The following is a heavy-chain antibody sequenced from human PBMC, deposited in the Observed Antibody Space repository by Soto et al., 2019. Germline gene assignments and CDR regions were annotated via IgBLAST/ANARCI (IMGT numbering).Heavy chain of an antibody. Sequence: VQLVESGGGVVQPGRSLRLSCAASGFTFSTYGMYWVRQAPGKGLEWVAVIWYDASNKYYADSVKGRFTISRDNSENTLYLKINSLRAEDTAVYYCARGRVDGRELVLWGQGTLVTVSS. CDR2: IWYDASNK. CDR3: ARGRVDGRELVL. CDR1: GFTFSTYG. J-gene: IGHJ4*02. V-gene: IGHV3-33*01. D-gene: IGHD5-12*01.